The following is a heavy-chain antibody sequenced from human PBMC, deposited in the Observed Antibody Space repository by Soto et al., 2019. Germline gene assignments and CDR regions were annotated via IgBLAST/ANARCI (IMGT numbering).Heavy chain of an antibody. CDR3: ARDGEGIAVPGNSFDI. CDR1: GGTFGSNA. J-gene: IGHJ3*02. CDR2: INPNSGGT. Sequence: GASVKVSCKASGGTFGSNAISWVRQAPGQGLEWMGRINPNSGGTNYAQKFQGWVTMTRDTSISTAYMELSRLRSDDTAVYYCARDGEGIAVPGNSFDIWGQGTMVTVSS. D-gene: IGHD6-19*01. V-gene: IGHV1-2*04.